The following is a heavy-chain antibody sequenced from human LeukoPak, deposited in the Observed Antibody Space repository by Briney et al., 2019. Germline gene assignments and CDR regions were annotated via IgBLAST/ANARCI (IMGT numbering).Heavy chain of an antibody. CDR2: INTRGHAI. J-gene: IGHJ4*02. D-gene: IGHD6-19*01. CDR3: ARPGIPVASKDF. Sequence: GGSLRLSCAASGFNFSDYYMSWIRRTTGKGLEWVSYINTRGHAIYYADSVKGRFTISRDNAKDSLYLQMNSLRAEDTAVYYCARPGIPVASKDFWGQGTLVTVSS. CDR1: GFNFSDYY. V-gene: IGHV3-11*01.